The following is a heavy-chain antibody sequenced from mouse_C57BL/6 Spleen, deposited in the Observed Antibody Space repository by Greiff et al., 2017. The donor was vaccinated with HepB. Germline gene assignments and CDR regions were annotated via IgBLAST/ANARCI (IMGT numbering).Heavy chain of an antibody. J-gene: IGHJ1*03. CDR3: AELGRYFDV. CDR1: GYSITSGYY. V-gene: IGHV3-6*01. CDR2: ISYDGSN. D-gene: IGHD4-1*01. Sequence: EVKLLESGPGLVKPSQSLSLTCSVTGYSITSGYYWNWIRQFPGNKLEWMGYISYDGSNNYNPSLKNRISITRDTSKNQFFLKLNSVTTEDTATYYCAELGRYFDVWGTGPTVTVSS.